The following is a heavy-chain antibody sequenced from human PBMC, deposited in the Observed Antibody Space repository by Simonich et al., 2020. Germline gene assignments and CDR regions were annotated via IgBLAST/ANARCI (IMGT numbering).Heavy chain of an antibody. Sequence: GGGLVQPGGSLRLSCAASGFTFSSYAMSWVRQAPGKGLEWVAAISGSGGSTYYPDSVKGRFTISRDNSKNTLYLQMNSLRAEDTAVYYCAKDLGERITMILVGIDAFDIWGQGTMVTVSS. D-gene: IGHD3-22*01. V-gene: IGHV3-23*01. CDR3: AKDLGERITMILVGIDAFDI. CDR2: ISGSGGST. J-gene: IGHJ3*02. CDR1: GFTFSSYA.